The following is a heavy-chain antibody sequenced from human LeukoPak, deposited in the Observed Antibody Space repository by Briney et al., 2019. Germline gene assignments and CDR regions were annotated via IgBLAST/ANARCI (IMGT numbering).Heavy chain of an antibody. Sequence: SETLSLTCAVYGGSFSGYYWNWIRQPPGKGLEWIGEINHSGSTNYNPSLKSRVAMSVDTSKNQFFLKLSSVTAADTAVYYCARVNSGSLDYWDHGTLVIVSS. CDR3: ARVNSGSLDY. CDR2: INHSGST. CDR1: GGSFSGYY. J-gene: IGHJ4*01. D-gene: IGHD3-10*01. V-gene: IGHV4-34*01.